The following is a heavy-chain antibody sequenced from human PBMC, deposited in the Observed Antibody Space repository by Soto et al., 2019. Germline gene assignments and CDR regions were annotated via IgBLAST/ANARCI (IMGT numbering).Heavy chain of an antibody. CDR2: INPNSGGT. CDR3: ARQLGSQLVGRVYYGMDV. J-gene: IGHJ6*02. Sequence: GASVKVSCKASGYTFTGYYMHWVRQAPGQGLEWMGWINPNSGGTNYAQKFQGWVTMTRDTSISTAYMELSRLRSDDTAVYYCARQLGSQLVGRVYYGMDVWGQGTTVTVSS. D-gene: IGHD6-13*01. V-gene: IGHV1-2*04. CDR1: GYTFTGYY.